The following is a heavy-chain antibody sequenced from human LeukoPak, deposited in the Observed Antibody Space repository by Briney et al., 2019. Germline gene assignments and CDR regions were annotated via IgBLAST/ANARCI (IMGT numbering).Heavy chain of an antibody. CDR2: IIPIFGIA. CDR3: ARDYYDSSGYYPFDY. D-gene: IGHD3-22*01. CDR1: GGTSSSYA. V-gene: IGHV1-69*04. J-gene: IGHJ4*02. Sequence: GASVKVSCKASGGTSSSYAISWVRQAPGQGLEWMGRIIPIFGIANYAQKFQGRVTITADKSTSTAYMELSSLRSEDTAVYYCARDYYDSSGYYPFDYWGQGTLVTVSS.